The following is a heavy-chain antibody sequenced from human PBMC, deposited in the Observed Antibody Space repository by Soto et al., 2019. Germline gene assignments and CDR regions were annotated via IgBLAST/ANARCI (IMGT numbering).Heavy chain of an antibody. CDR1: GGSISSYY. CDR2: IYYSGST. D-gene: IGHD2-2*01. J-gene: IGHJ5*02. V-gene: IGHV4-59*08. Sequence: PSETLSLTCTVSGGSISSYYWSWIRQPPGKGLEWIGYIYYSGSTNYNPSLKSRVTISVDTSKNQFSLKLSSVTAADTAVYYCARHRSGNWRWGYCSSTSCPEFDPWGQGTLVTVSS. CDR3: ARHRSGNWRWGYCSSTSCPEFDP.